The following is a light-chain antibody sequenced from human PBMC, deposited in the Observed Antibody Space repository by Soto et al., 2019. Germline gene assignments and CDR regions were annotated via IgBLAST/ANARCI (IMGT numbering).Light chain of an antibody. CDR3: QKYNSAPLT. V-gene: IGKV1-27*01. CDR1: QGIGVY. CDR2: AAS. J-gene: IGKJ4*01. Sequence: DIQMTQSPSSLSASLGDRVTITCRASQGIGVYLAWFQQKPGNVPRLLIYAASTLQSGVPSRFSGSGSGTDFTLTISSLQPEVVATYYCQKYNSAPLTFGGGTKVEIK.